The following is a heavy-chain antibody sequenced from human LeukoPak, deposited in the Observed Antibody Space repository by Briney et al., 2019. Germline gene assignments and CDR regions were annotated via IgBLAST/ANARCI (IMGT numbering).Heavy chain of an antibody. V-gene: IGHV3-66*02. D-gene: IGHD3-16*01. Sequence: GGSLRLSCAASEFTVSSNYMSWVRQAPGKGLEWVSVIYSGGSTYYADSVKGRFTISRDNSKNTLYLQMNSLRAEDTAVYYCARDKLSLYAFDIWGQGTMVTVSS. CDR3: ARDKLSLYAFDI. CDR1: EFTVSSNY. J-gene: IGHJ3*02. CDR2: IYSGGST.